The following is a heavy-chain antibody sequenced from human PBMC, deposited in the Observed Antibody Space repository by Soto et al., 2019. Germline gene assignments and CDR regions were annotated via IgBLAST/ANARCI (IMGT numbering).Heavy chain of an antibody. CDR2: INPNSGGT. CDR1: GYTFTGYY. CDR3: ARDLDYCSGGSCGPGEAFDI. Sequence: QVQLVQSGAEVKKPGASVKVSCKASGYTFTGYYMHWVRQAPGQGLEWMGWINPNSGGTNYAQKFQGWVTMTRDTSISTAYMELSRLRSDDTAVYYCARDLDYCSGGSCGPGEAFDIWGQGTMVTVSS. V-gene: IGHV1-2*04. D-gene: IGHD2-15*01. J-gene: IGHJ3*02.